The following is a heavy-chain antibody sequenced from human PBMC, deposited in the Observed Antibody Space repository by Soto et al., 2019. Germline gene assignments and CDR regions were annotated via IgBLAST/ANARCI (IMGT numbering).Heavy chain of an antibody. V-gene: IGHV1-18*01. J-gene: IGHJ6*02. Sequence: QVQLVQSGAEVKKPGASVKVSCKASGYTFTRYGISWVRQAPGQGLEWMGWISVYNGKANYAQKLXXRXTXXTDTPTSTAYMELRNLRSDDKAVYYCARGTDGMDVWGQGTTVTVSS. CDR1: GYTFTRYG. CDR2: ISVYNGKA. D-gene: IGHD3-10*01. CDR3: ARGTDGMDV.